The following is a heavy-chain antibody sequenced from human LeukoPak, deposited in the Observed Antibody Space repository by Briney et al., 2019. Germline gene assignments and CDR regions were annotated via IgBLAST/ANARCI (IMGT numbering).Heavy chain of an antibody. J-gene: IGHJ4*02. CDR3: AKEGLYSYGFFDY. CDR1: GFTFSSYA. D-gene: IGHD5-18*01. V-gene: IGHV3-30*04. Sequence: PGGSLRLSCAASGFTFSSYAMHWVRQAPGKGLEWVAVISYDGSNKYYADSVKGRFTISRDNSKNTLYLQMNSLRAEDTAVYYCAKEGLYSYGFFDYWGQGTLVTVSS. CDR2: ISYDGSNK.